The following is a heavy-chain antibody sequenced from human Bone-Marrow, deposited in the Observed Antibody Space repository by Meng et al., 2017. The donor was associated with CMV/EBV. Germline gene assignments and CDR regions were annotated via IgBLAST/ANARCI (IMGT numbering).Heavy chain of an antibody. CDR1: GFTFSNYA. CDR3: AKSDRTSYYFYYLDV. D-gene: IGHD1-1*01. V-gene: IGHV3-23*01. Sequence: GESLKISCAASGFTFSNYAMTWVRQAPGKGLEWVSLIINNCGNTYYADSVKGRFTISSDNSKNTLYLQMNSLRAEDTAVYYCAKSDRTSYYFYYLDVWGQGTTVTVSS. CDR2: IINNCGNT. J-gene: IGHJ6*02.